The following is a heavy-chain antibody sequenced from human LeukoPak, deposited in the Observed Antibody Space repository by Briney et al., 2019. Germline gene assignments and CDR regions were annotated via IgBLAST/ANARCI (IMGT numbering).Heavy chain of an antibody. CDR1: GGSISSYY. CDR2: IYYSGST. V-gene: IGHV4-59*01. J-gene: IGHJ6*02. Sequence: PSETLSLTCTVSGGSISSYYWSWIQQPPGKGLEWIGYIYYSGSTNGNPSLKSRVTISVDTSKNQFSLKLSSVTAADTAVYYCARDLRYYGMDVWGQGTTVTVSS. CDR3: ARDLRYYGMDV.